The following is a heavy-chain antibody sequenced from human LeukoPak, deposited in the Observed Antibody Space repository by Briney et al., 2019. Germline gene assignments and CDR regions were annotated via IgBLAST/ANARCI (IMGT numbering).Heavy chain of an antibody. CDR1: GFTFSSYG. CDR3: AKTHLYSSSPFDY. V-gene: IGHV3-30*02. J-gene: IGHJ4*02. CDR2: IRYDGSNK. Sequence: GGSLRLSCAASGFTFSSYGMHWVRQAPGKGLEWVAFIRYDGSNKYYADSVKGRFIISRDNSKNTLYLQMNSLRAEDTAVYYCAKTHLYSSSPFDYWGQGTLVTVSS. D-gene: IGHD6-13*01.